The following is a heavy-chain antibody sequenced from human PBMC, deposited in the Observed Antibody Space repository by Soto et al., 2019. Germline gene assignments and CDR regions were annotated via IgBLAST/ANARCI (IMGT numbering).Heavy chain of an antibody. D-gene: IGHD6-6*01. CDR3: ARRHLVEDAFDI. CDR2: IYPGDSDT. V-gene: IGHV5-51*01. Sequence: GDSLKISCKGSGYSFTSYWIGWVRQMPGKGLEWMGIIYPGDSDTKYSPSFQGQVTISADKSIITAYLQWSSLKASDTAMYYCARRHLVEDAFDIWGQGTMVTVSS. CDR1: GYSFTSYW. J-gene: IGHJ3*02.